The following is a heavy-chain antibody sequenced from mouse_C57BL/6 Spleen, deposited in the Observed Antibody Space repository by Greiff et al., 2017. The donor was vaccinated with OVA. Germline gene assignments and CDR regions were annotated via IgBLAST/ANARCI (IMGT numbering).Heavy chain of an antibody. CDR3: ARRSGSSYVDY. CDR2: IDPSASYT. V-gene: IGHV1-50*01. J-gene: IGHJ2*01. Sequence: QVQLQQPGAELVKPGASVKLSCKASGYTFTSYWMQWVKQRPGQGLEWIGEIDPSASYTTYNQKFKGKATLTVDTSSSTAYMQLRSLTSEDSAVDYCARRSGSSYVDYWGQGTTLTVSS. D-gene: IGHD1-1*01. CDR1: GYTFTSYW.